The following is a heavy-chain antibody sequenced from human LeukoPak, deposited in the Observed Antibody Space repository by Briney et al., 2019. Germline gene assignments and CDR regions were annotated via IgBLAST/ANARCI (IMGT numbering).Heavy chain of an antibody. CDR2: ISGSGVST. CDR1: GFTFSSYA. Sequence: GGSLRLSCAASGFTFSSYAMSWVRQAPGKGLEWVSTISGSGVSTYYADSVKGWFTISRDNSKNTLYLQMNSLRAEATAVYYCAKDTPFLFDWGQGTLVTVSS. D-gene: IGHD2-21*01. V-gene: IGHV3-23*01. J-gene: IGHJ4*02. CDR3: AKDTPFLFD.